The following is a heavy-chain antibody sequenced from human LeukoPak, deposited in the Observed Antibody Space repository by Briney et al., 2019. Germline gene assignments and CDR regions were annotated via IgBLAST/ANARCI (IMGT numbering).Heavy chain of an antibody. D-gene: IGHD5-24*01. V-gene: IGHV4-61*02. CDR2: IYTSGST. Sequence: SQTLSLTCTVSGGSISSGSYYWSWIRQPAGKGLEWIGRIYTSGSTNYNPSLKSRVTISVDTSKNQFSLKLSSVTAADTAVYYCARWLDGYNHFDYWGQGTLVTVSS. CDR3: ARWLDGYNHFDY. CDR1: GGSISSGSYY. J-gene: IGHJ4*02.